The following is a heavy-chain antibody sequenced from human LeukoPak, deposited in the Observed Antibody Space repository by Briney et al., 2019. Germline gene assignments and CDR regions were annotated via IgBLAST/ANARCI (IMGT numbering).Heavy chain of an antibody. D-gene: IGHD3-9*01. J-gene: IGHJ3*02. CDR3: ARQSYDILTGYYIDAFDI. CDR2: IDPSDSYT. Sequence: GESLKISCKGSGYSFTTYWISWVRQMPGKGLEWMGRIDPSDSYTTYSPSFQGHVTISADKSISTAYLQWSSLKASDTAMYYCARQSYDILTGYYIDAFDIWGQGTMVTVSS. V-gene: IGHV5-10-1*01. CDR1: GYSFTTYW.